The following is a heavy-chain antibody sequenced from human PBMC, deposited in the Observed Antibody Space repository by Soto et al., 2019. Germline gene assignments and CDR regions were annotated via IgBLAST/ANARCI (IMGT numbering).Heavy chain of an antibody. CDR3: ARDCSGGSCYPGMDV. Sequence: GGSLRLSCAASGFNFNSYTINWVRQAPGKQLEWLSSISSSGYIFSTDSVRGRFTISRDNAKNSVYLQINSLRAEDTAVYFCARDCSGGSCYPGMDVWGQGTTVTVSS. CDR2: ISSSGYI. CDR1: GFNFNSYT. J-gene: IGHJ6*02. D-gene: IGHD2-15*01. V-gene: IGHV3-21*01.